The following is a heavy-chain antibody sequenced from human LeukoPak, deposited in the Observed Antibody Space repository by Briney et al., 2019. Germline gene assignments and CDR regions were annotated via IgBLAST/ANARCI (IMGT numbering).Heavy chain of an antibody. D-gene: IGHD6-25*01. CDR3: ARHTKRPQAGWFDP. V-gene: IGHV5-51*01. Sequence: GGSLQISCKGSGCIFVNRWIGWVRQLPGKGLEWMGIIYPDDSDTIYSPSFEGQVTISAVKSISTAYLQWTSLKASDTAIYYCARHTKRPQAGWFDPWGQGTLVTVSS. CDR1: GCIFVNRW. CDR2: IYPDDSDT. J-gene: IGHJ5*02.